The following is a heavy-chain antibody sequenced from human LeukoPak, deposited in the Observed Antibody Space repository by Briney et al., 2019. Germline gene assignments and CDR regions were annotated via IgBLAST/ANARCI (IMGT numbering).Heavy chain of an antibody. CDR1: GGSFSGYY. D-gene: IGHD6-13*01. CDR2: INHSGST. Sequence: PSETLSPTCAVYGGSFSGYYWSWIRQPPGKGPEWIGEINHSGSTNYNPSLKSRVTISVDTSKNQFSLKLSSVTAADTAVYYCARGPGYSSSWYIDYWGQGTLVTVSS. CDR3: ARGPGYSSSWYIDY. V-gene: IGHV4-34*01. J-gene: IGHJ4*02.